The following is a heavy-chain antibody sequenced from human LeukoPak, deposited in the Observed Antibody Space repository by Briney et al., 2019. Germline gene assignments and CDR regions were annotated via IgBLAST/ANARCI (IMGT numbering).Heavy chain of an antibody. Sequence: SETLSLTCTVSGGSISSGPHYWGWIRQSPGKGLEWIGSIYHSGSTYYNPSLKSRVTISVDTSKNQFSLKLSSVTAADTGVYYCARVVQSTDSSGFYLPEYFQHWGQGTLVTVSS. CDR1: GGSISSGPHY. D-gene: IGHD3-22*01. CDR2: IYHSGST. CDR3: ARVVQSTDSSGFYLPEYFQH. J-gene: IGHJ1*01. V-gene: IGHV4-39*07.